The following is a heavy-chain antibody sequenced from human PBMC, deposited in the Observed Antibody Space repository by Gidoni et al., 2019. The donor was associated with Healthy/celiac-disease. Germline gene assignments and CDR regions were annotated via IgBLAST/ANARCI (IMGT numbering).Heavy chain of an antibody. D-gene: IGHD3-16*01. J-gene: IGHJ3*02. CDR2: IWYDGSNK. V-gene: IGHV3-33*01. CDR1: GFTSSRYG. CDR3: AREAGLRLGELVDAFDI. Sequence: QVQLVESGGGVVQPGRSLRLSWAASGFTSSRYGMHRVRQAPGKGLGWVAVIWYDGSNKYYADSVKGRFTISRDNSKNTLYLQMNSLRAEDTAVYYCAREAGLRLGELVDAFDIWGQGTMVTVSS.